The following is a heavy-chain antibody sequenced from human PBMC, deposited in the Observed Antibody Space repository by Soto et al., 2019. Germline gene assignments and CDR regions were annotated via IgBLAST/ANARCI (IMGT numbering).Heavy chain of an antibody. CDR2: INPNGGST. Sequence: QVQLVQSGAEVKKPGASVKVSCKASGYTFTHYYIHWVRQAPGQGLEWMGIINPNGGSTTYAQKSRAGFTMTRDTSTSTVYMELSSLRSGDSAVYYCATSVNSAMAFDYWGQGTLVTVSS. J-gene: IGHJ4*02. V-gene: IGHV1-46*01. CDR3: ATSVNSAMAFDY. D-gene: IGHD5-18*01. CDR1: GYTFTHYY.